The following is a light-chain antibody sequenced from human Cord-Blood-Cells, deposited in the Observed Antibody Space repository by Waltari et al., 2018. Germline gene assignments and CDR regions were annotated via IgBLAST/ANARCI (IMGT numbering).Light chain of an antibody. V-gene: IGKV1-13*02. CDR3: QQFNSYPLT. Sequence: AIQLTQSPSSLSASVGDRVTITCRASQGISSALAWYQQKPGKAPKLLIYDVSRLESGVPSRFSGSVSGSDFTLTICSLQPEDLATYYCQQFNSYPLTFGGVTNVEIK. J-gene: IGKJ4*01. CDR2: DVS. CDR1: QGISSA.